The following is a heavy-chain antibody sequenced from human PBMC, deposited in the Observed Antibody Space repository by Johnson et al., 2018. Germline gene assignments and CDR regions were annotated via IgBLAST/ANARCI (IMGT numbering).Heavy chain of an antibody. Sequence: EVQLVESGGGLVQPGGSLRLSCAASGFTFSSYAMSWVRQAPGKGLEWVSALRGSGGSTYYADSVNGRFTIPRDNSNKTRYLQMNSLRAEDTAVYYCAKCYGDYVDYYYGMDVGGRGTTVTVSS. CDR3: AKCYGDYVDYYYGMDV. D-gene: IGHD4-17*01. J-gene: IGHJ6*02. CDR2: LRGSGGST. CDR1: GFTFSSYA. V-gene: IGHV3-23*04.